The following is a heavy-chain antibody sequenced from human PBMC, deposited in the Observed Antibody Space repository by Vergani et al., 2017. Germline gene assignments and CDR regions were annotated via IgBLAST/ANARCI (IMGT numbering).Heavy chain of an antibody. CDR1: GFTFRAYW. D-gene: IGHD4-23*01. J-gene: IGHJ4*02. Sequence: EVQLVDSGGDLVQPGGSLRLSCAASGFTFRAYWMHWVRQTPGKGLVWVAHVNSDGDVTAYAASVKGRFTISRDNSMNTVFLEMKSLKVEDTAVYYCARGDYGANTALDSLVPGTLVTVSS. CDR3: ARGDYGANTALDS. V-gene: IGHV3-74*01. CDR2: VNSDGDVT.